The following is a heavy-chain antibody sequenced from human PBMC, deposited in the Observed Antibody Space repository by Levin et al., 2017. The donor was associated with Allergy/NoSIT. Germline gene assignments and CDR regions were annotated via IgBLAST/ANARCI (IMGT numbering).Heavy chain of an antibody. Sequence: PGGSLRLSCAASGFTFTDYSMNWVRLVPGKGLEWVSSVSSSTKYIYYADSLKGRFTSSRDNAKNSLYLQINSLRVEDTAVYYCARKGLLSNLYYFDYWGQGTLVTVSS. D-gene: IGHD2-2*01. CDR1: GFTFTDYS. CDR3: ARKGLLSNLYYFDY. J-gene: IGHJ4*02. CDR2: VSSSTKYI. V-gene: IGHV3-21*01.